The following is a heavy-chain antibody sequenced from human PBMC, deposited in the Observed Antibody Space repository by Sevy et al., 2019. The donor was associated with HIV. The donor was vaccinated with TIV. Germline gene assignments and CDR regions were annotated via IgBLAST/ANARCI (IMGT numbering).Heavy chain of an antibody. CDR1: GFTFGSYG. J-gene: IGHJ4*02. CDR2: ISYDKSER. D-gene: IGHD3-22*01. CDR3: ARDNIGYFHFDY. V-gene: IGHV3-30*03. Sequence: GGSLRLSCAASGFTFGSYGMHWVRQAPGRGLEWVSFISYDKSERYYGDSVRGRFTISRDNFKNTLWLQMNSLRPEDTAVYYCARDNIGYFHFDYWGQGTLVTVSS.